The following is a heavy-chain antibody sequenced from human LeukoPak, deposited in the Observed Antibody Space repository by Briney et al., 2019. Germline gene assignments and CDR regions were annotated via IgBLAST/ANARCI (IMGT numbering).Heavy chain of an antibody. J-gene: IGHJ4*02. CDR3: ASQWELRC. CDR1: GFTGCSNY. D-gene: IGHD1-26*01. Sequence: GGSLTLSCAVSGFTGCSNYMNWVRQAPGKGREWVSVIYSGGTTYYADSVKGRFTISRDNSKNTLYLQMNSLRAEDTAVYYCASQWELRCWGQGPLVTVSS. V-gene: IGHV3-53*01. CDR2: IYSGGTT.